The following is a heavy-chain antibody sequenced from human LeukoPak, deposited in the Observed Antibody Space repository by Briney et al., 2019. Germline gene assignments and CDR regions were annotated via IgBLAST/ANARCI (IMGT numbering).Heavy chain of an antibody. Sequence: GGSLRLSCEASGFXFSDHYIDWVRQAPGKGLEWLGRTRTKANSYTTEYAASVKGRFSISRDDSKNSLYLQMNGLKTEDTAVYYCARVGRYFDAFDIWGQGTMVTVSS. CDR1: GFXFSDHY. CDR2: TRTKANSYTT. V-gene: IGHV3-72*01. CDR3: ARVGRYFDAFDI. J-gene: IGHJ3*02. D-gene: IGHD1-26*01.